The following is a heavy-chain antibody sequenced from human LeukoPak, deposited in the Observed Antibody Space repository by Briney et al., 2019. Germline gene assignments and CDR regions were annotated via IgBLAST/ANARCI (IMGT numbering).Heavy chain of an antibody. CDR3: ARRTGGKTYYFDY. J-gene: IGHJ4*02. CDR2: IYYSGST. V-gene: IGHV4-59*08. D-gene: IGHD1-26*01. Sequence: PSETLSLTCTVSGGSISSYYWSWIRQPPGKGLEWIGYIYYSGSTNYNPSLKSRVTISVDTSKNQFSLRLSSVTAADTAVYYCARRTGGKTYYFDYWGQGTLVTVSS. CDR1: GGSISSYY.